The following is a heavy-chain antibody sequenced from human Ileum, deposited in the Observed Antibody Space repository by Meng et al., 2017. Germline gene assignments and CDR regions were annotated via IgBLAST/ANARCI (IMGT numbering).Heavy chain of an antibody. D-gene: IGHD1-7*01. J-gene: IGHJ4*02. Sequence: GESLKISCAASGFTFSNHWMSWVRQAPGKGLEWVADIKQDESEKYYVDSVRGRFTISRDNARNSLYLQVNNLRAEDTAVYFCVREVRTTHFDYWGQGTLVTVSS. CDR2: IKQDESEK. CDR1: GFTFSNHW. CDR3: VREVRTTHFDY. V-gene: IGHV3-7*01.